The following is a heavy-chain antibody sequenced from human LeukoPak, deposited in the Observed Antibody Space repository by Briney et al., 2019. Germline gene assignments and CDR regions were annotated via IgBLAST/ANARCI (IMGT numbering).Heavy chain of an antibody. Sequence: GGSLRLSCAASGFTFSSYWMSWVRQAPGKGLEWVANIKQDGSEKYYVDSVKGRFTISRDNAKNSLYLQMNSLRAKDTAAYYCARFSTMVRGVHASYYFDYWGQGTLVTVSS. CDR3: ARFSTMVRGVHASYYFDY. V-gene: IGHV3-7*03. D-gene: IGHD3-10*01. CDR1: GFTFSSYW. J-gene: IGHJ4*02. CDR2: IKQDGSEK.